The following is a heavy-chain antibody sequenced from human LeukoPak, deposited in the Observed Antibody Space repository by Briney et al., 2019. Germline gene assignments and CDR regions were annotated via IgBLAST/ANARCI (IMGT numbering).Heavy chain of an antibody. J-gene: IGHJ3*02. CDR2: ISGSSSHV. V-gene: IGHV3-21*01. CDR1: GFTFSNAW. CDR3: ARDQYYSDSSGYPYDI. Sequence: PGGSLRLSCAASGFTFSNAWMSWVRQAPGKGLEWVSSISGSSSHVWYADSVKGRFTSSRDNAKNSLYLQMSSLRVEDTAVYYCARDQYYSDSSGYPYDIWGQGTMVTVSS. D-gene: IGHD3-22*01.